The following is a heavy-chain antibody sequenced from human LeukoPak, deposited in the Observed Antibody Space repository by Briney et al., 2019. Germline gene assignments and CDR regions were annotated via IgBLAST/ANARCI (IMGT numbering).Heavy chain of an antibody. CDR2: ISAYNGNT. J-gene: IGHJ5*02. Sequence: ASVEVSCKASGYTLTSYGISWVRQAPGQGLEWMGWISAYNGNTNYAQKLQGRVTMTTDTSTSTAYMELRSLRSDDTAVYYCARSTSYYDFWSGYYSSQYNWFDPWGQGTLVTVSS. V-gene: IGHV1-18*01. D-gene: IGHD3-3*01. CDR1: GYTLTSYG. CDR3: ARSTSYYDFWSGYYSSQYNWFDP.